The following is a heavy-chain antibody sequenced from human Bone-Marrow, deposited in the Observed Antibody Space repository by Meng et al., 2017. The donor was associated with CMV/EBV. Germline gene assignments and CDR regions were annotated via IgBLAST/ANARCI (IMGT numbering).Heavy chain of an antibody. CDR2: IYHSGST. V-gene: IGHV4-4*02. J-gene: IGHJ4*02. CDR1: GGSISSSNW. Sequence: SETLSLTCAVSGGSISSSNWWSWVRQPPGKGLEWIGEIYHSGSTNYNPSLKSRVTISVDKSKNQFSLKLSSVTAADTAVYYCARLGGRGGDCSDRWGQGTLVTVSS. CDR3: ARLGGRGGDCSDR. D-gene: IGHD2-21*01.